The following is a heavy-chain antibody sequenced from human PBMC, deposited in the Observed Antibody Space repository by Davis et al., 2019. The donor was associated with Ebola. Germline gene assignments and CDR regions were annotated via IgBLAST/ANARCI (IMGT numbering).Heavy chain of an antibody. J-gene: IGHJ5*02. V-gene: IGHV1-2*02. D-gene: IGHD2-2*02. CDR1: GYTFTGYY. CDR3: ARDRPAAIRSVNWFDP. CDR2: INPNSGGT. Sequence: ASVKVSCKASGYTFTGYYMHWVRQAPGQGLEWMGWINPNSGGTNYAQKFQGRVTMTRETSISTAYMELSRLRSDDTAVYYCARDRPAAIRSVNWFDPWGQGTLVTVSS.